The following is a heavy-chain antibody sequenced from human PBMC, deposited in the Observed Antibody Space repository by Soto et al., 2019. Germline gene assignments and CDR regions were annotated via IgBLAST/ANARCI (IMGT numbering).Heavy chain of an antibody. D-gene: IGHD3-3*02. J-gene: IGHJ3*02. CDR3: VRYDRINMKPYSPEGFHI. CDR2: IYYSGST. Sequence: PSETLSLTCTVSGGSISSGGYYWSWIRQHPGKGLEWIGYIYYSGSTYYNPSLKSRVTISVDTSKNQFSLRLSSVTAADTGVYYCVRYDRINMKPYSPEGFHIWGQGTMVTVSS. V-gene: IGHV4-31*03. CDR1: GGSISSGGYY.